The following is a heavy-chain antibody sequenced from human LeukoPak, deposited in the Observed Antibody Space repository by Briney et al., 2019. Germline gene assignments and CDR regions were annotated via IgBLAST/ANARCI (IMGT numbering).Heavy chain of an antibody. CDR3: ARVSRSYYYDSSGPKSYYYYYGMDV. D-gene: IGHD3-22*01. CDR2: IYYSGST. CDR1: GGSISSYY. Sequence: PSETLSLTCTVSGGSISSYYWSWIRQPPGKGLEWIGYIYYSGSTNYNPSLKSRVTISVDTSKNQFSLKLSSVTAADTAVYYCARVSRSYYYDSSGPKSYYYYYGMDVWGQGTTVTVSS. J-gene: IGHJ6*02. V-gene: IGHV4-59*01.